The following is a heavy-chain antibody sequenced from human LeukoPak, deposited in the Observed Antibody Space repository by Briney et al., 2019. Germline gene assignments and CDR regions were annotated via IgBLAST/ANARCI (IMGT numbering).Heavy chain of an antibody. CDR3: ARHIPGNPYFDY. Sequence: PSETLSLTCTVSGGSITSYYWSWTRQPPGKGLEWIGYIYYSGTTNYNPPLKSRVTISVETSKNQFSLKLRSVTAADTAVYYCARHIPGNPYFDYWGQGTLVTVSS. D-gene: IGHD6-13*01. V-gene: IGHV4-59*08. CDR2: IYYSGTT. J-gene: IGHJ4*02. CDR1: GGSITSYY.